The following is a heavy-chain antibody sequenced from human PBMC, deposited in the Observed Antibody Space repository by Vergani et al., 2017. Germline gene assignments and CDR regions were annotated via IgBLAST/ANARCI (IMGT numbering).Heavy chain of an antibody. CDR1: GGSFNTYY. CDR3: ARVMYRDXASTGYRLEGMDI. J-gene: IGHJ6*02. Sequence: QVQLEESGPGLVKPSETLSLTCTVSGGSFNTYYWSWIRQSPGKGLEWIGYIYSTGSTNYNPSLNSRVTMSVDTSKNQFSLNLRSVTAADTAVYFCARVMYRDXASTGYRLEGMDIWGQGTTVTISS. D-gene: IGHD3-9*01. CDR2: IYSTGST. V-gene: IGHV4-59*13.